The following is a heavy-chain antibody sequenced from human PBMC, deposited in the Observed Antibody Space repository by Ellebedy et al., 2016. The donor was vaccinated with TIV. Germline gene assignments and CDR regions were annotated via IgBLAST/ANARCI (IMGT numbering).Heavy chain of an antibody. Sequence: AASVKVSCKASGGTFSSYGISWVRQAPGQGLEWMGGIIPILGKANYAQKFQGRVTIPADESTYTAYMELSSLRSEDTAVYYCARVGNYYGGNPSYYFDYWGQGTLVTVSS. J-gene: IGHJ4*02. CDR1: GGTFSSYG. CDR2: IIPILGKA. CDR3: ARVGNYYGGNPSYYFDY. D-gene: IGHD4-23*01. V-gene: IGHV1-69*10.